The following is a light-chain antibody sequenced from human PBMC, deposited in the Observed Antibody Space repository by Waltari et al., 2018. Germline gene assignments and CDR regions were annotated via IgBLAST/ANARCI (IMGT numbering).Light chain of an antibody. J-gene: IGKJ1*01. CDR3: QQLNSYQWT. Sequence: IQLTQPPSSLSSSVGDRVPITCRASQRISNYLAWYQQKPGKAPKLLIYAASTLQSGVPSIFSGSGSGTEFTLTISSLQPEDFATYYGQQLNSYQWTFGQGTKVEIK. V-gene: IGKV1-9*01. CDR1: QRISNY. CDR2: AAS.